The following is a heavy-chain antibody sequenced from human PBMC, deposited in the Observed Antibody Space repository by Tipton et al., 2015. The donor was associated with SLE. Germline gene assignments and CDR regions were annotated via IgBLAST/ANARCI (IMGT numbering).Heavy chain of an antibody. CDR3: AGAAPGVQGVNDAFDI. V-gene: IGHV4-34*01. Sequence: LRLSCTVSGGSISSYYWSWIRQPPGKGLEWIGEINHSGSTNYNPSLKSRVTISVDTSKNQFSLKLSSVTAADTAVYYCAGAAPGVQGVNDAFDIWGRGTMVTVSS. J-gene: IGHJ3*02. D-gene: IGHD3-10*01. CDR2: INHSGST. CDR1: GGSISSYY.